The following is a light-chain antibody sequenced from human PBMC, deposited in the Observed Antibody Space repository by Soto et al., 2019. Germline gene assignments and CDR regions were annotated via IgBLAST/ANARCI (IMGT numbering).Light chain of an antibody. Sequence: AIQLTQSPSSLSASVGDRVTITCRASQGISSALAWYQQKPGKAPKLLIYDASSLESGVPSRFSGSGSGTDFTFTISSLQPEDIETYYCQPYDNLPPTVGQGTRLEI. CDR3: QPYDNLPPT. V-gene: IGKV1D-13*01. CDR2: DAS. J-gene: IGKJ5*01. CDR1: QGISSA.